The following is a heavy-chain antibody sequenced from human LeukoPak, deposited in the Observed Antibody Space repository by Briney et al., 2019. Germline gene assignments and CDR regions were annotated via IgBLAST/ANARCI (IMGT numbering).Heavy chain of an antibody. CDR1: GGSISSGDYY. CDR3: ARAEVPGTFDY. CDR2: IYYSGST. J-gene: IGHJ4*02. V-gene: IGHV4-61*08. D-gene: IGHD1-1*01. Sequence: SETLSLTCTVSGGSISSGDYYWSWIRQPPGKGLEWIGYIYYSGSTNYNPSLKSRVTISVDTSKNQFSLKLSSVTAADTAVYYCARAEVPGTFDYWGQGTLVTVSS.